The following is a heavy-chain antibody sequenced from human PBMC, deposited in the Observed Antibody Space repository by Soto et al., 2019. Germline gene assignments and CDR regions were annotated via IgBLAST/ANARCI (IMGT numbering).Heavy chain of an antibody. J-gene: IGHJ4*02. D-gene: IGHD6-6*01. CDR3: ARVGGSSWH. Sequence: EVQLVESGGGLVQPGGSLRLSCAASGFTFSSYWMHWVRQAPGKGLVWVSRINGDGGTTNYADSVKGRFTISRDNAKNTLFLQMNSLRVEDAAVYYCARVGGSSWHWGQGTQVTVSS. CDR2: INGDGGTT. V-gene: IGHV3-74*01. CDR1: GFTFSSYW.